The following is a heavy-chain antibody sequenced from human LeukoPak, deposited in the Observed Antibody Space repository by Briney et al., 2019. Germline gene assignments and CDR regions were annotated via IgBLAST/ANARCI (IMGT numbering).Heavy chain of an antibody. CDR1: GGSISSSSNY. Sequence: SETLSLTCTVSGGSISSSSNYWGWIRQPPGKGLEWIGSINYSGSTFYNPSLKSRVTISVDRSKNQFSLWLKSVTAADTAVYYCARASYSGYPPYYYGLDVWGKGTTVTVSS. CDR3: ARASYSGYPPYYYGLDV. J-gene: IGHJ6*04. CDR2: INYSGST. D-gene: IGHD5-12*01. V-gene: IGHV4-39*07.